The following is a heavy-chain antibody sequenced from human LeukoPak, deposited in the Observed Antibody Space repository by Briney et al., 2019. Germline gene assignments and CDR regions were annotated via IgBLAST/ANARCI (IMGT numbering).Heavy chain of an antibody. V-gene: IGHV3-15*01. Sequence: SGFTXXXAWMSWVRQAPGKGLXWVGRIKSRTDGGTTDYAAXVKGRLTISRDDAKKELYMQRNRLKNEDKEVXXXXXXXXXXXXXXXXYXMDVWGKGTTVTISS. CDR1: GFTXXXAW. CDR2: IKSRTDGGTT. J-gene: IGHJ6*03. CDR3: XXXXXXXXXXXXXYXMDV.